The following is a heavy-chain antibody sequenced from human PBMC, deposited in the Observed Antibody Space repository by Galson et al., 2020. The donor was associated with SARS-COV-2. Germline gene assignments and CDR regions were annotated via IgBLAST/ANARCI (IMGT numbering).Heavy chain of an antibody. CDR3: ARVKFGEGGWFDP. CDR1: GFTFSSYS. CDR2: ISSSSSYI. Sequence: GESLKISCAASGFTFSSYSMNWVRQAPGKGLEWVSSISSSSSYIYYADSVKGRFTISRDNAKNSLYLQMSSLRADDTAVYYCARVKFGEGGWFDPWGQGTLVTVSS. J-gene: IGHJ5*02. D-gene: IGHD3-10*01. V-gene: IGHV3-21*01.